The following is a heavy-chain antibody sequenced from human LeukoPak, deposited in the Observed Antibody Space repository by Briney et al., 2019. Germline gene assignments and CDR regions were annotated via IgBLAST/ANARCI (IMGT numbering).Heavy chain of an antibody. D-gene: IGHD6-13*01. CDR1: GGSFSGYY. V-gene: IGHV4-34*01. CDR2: INHSGST. J-gene: IGHJ4*02. Sequence: SETLSLTCAVYGGSFSGYYWSWIRQPPGKGLEWIGEINHSGSTNYNPSLKSRVTISVDTSKNQFSLKLSSVTAADTAVYYCARGRGSSWYGYYFDYWGQGTLVTVSS. CDR3: ARGRGSSWYGYYFDY.